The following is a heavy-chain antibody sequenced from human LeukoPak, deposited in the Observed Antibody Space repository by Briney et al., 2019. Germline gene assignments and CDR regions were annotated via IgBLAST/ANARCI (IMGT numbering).Heavy chain of an antibody. J-gene: IGHJ4*02. CDR2: IYYTGST. V-gene: IGHV4-59*01. Sequence: ASETLSLTCAVSGDSISSDYWSWVRQPPGKGLEWIGYIYYTGSTNYNPSLKSRVTISVDTSKNQFSLKLSSVTAADTAVYYCARSKDILTGYCFDYWGQGTLVTVSS. D-gene: IGHD3-9*01. CDR1: GDSISSDY. CDR3: ARSKDILTGYCFDY.